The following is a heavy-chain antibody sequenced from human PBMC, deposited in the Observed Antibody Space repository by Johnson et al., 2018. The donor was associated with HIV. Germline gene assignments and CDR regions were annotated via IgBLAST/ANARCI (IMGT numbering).Heavy chain of an antibody. D-gene: IGHD3-3*01. CDR2: IASSDSPI. J-gene: IGHJ3*02. CDR1: GFTFSDYY. V-gene: IGHV3-11*04. Sequence: QVQLVESGGGLVKPGGSLRLSCAASGFTFSDYYMSWIRQAPGKGLEWVSYIASSDSPIYYADSVKGRFTISRDNAKNSLYLQMNTLRAEDTAVYYCARGRGLQFLEWPTGLWSAFDIWGQGTMVTSLQ. CDR3: ARGRGLQFLEWPTGLWSAFDI.